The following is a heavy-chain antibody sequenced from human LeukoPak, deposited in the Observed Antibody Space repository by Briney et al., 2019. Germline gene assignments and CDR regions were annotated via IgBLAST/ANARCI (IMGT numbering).Heavy chain of an antibody. J-gene: IGHJ5*01. Sequence: GGSLRLSCAASGFTVSSSYMTWVRQAPGKGLEWVSIIYSGGNTYCADSVQGRFTISRDNSKNTLYLQMNSLRAEDTAVYHCASSREATSNWFVYWGQGTLVTVSS. V-gene: IGHV3-66*01. D-gene: IGHD2-2*01. CDR2: IYSGGNT. CDR3: ASSREATSNWFVY. CDR1: GFTVSSSY.